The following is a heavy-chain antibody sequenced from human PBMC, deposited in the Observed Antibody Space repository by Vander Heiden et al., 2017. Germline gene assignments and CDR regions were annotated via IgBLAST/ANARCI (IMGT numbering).Heavy chain of an antibody. CDR2: ISGSGGST. Sequence: EVQLLESGGGLVQPGGSLRLSCAASGFTFSNYAMSRVPQAPGKGLEWVSGISGSGGSTYYADSVKGRFTISRDNSKNTVYLQTNSLRAEDTAIYYCAKDKCTGGSCYQYRYWGQGTLVTVSS. V-gene: IGHV3-23*01. D-gene: IGHD2-15*01. J-gene: IGHJ4*02. CDR3: AKDKCTGGSCYQYRY. CDR1: GFTFSNYA.